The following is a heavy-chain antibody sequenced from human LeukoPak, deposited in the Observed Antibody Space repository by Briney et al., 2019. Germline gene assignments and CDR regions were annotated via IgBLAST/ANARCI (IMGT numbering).Heavy chain of an antibody. Sequence: ASVKVSCKASGYTFTGYYMHWVRQAPGQGLEWMGWINPNSGGTNYAQKFQGRVTMTTDTSTSTAYMELRSLRSDDTAVYYCARDSDSSGYFNPPPYDYWGQGTLVTVSS. CDR2: INPNSGGT. D-gene: IGHD3-22*01. CDR3: ARDSDSSGYFNPPPYDY. V-gene: IGHV1-2*02. J-gene: IGHJ4*02. CDR1: GYTFTGYY.